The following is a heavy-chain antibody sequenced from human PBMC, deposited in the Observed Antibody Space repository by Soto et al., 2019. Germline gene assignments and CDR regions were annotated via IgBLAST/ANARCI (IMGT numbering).Heavy chain of an antibody. V-gene: IGHV4-30-2*01. Sequence: SETLSLTCAVSGGSISSGGYSWSWIRQPPGKGLEWIGYIYHSGSTYYNPSLKSRVTISVDRSKNQFSLKLSSVTAADTAVYYCARGNGDYYFDYWGQGTLVTVSS. CDR3: ARGNGDYYFDY. CDR2: IYHSGST. D-gene: IGHD4-17*01. CDR1: GGSISSGGYS. J-gene: IGHJ4*02.